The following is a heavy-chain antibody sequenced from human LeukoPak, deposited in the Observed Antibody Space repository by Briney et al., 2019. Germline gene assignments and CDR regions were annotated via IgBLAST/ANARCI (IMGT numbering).Heavy chain of an antibody. V-gene: IGHV1-2*02. CDR2: LNPQTGDT. CDR1: GYAFSTYY. Sequence: ASVKVSCKASGYAFSTYYMHWVRQAPGRGLGWMGWLNPQTGDTHFAQKFQGRVTFTRDTSISTAYMAMSRLRSDDTAVFYCARGLGSYYEALDYWGQGTLVTVSS. D-gene: IGHD1-26*01. J-gene: IGHJ4*02. CDR3: ARGLGSYYEALDY.